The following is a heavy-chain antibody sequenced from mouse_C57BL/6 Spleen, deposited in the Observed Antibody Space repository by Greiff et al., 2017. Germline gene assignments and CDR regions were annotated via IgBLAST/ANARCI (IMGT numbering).Heavy chain of an antibody. CDR2: ICRGGSA. V-gene: IGHV2-5*01. J-gene: IGHJ1*03. Sequence: QVQLKQSGPGLVQPSQCLSITCTVSGFSLTSYGVHWVRQSPGKGLEWLGVICRGGSADNNAANMYRLGITKDNSKSKVFFKRNSLQADDTAIYYCAKREYGSPYFDVWGTGTTVTVSS. CDR3: AKREYGSPYFDV. CDR1: GFSLTSYG. D-gene: IGHD1-1*01.